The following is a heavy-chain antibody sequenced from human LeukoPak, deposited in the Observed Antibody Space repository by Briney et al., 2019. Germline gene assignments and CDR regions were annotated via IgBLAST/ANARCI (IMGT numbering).Heavy chain of an antibody. D-gene: IGHD3-10*01. Sequence: GGSLRLSCAASEFSLGAYAMNWVRQAPGKGLEWASYISASSSATYYAESVKGRFIISRDNGQNSLYLQMNSLTAGDTAVYYCTRGVGRRGGTFDFWGQGTLVTDSS. CDR2: ISASSSAT. CDR1: EFSLGAYA. J-gene: IGHJ4*02. V-gene: IGHV3-48*01. CDR3: TRGVGRRGGTFDF.